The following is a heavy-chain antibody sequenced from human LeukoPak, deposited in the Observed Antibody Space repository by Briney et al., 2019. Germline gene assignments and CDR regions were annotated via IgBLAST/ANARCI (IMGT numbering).Heavy chain of an antibody. V-gene: IGHV3-21*01. J-gene: IGHJ4*02. CDR3: ATGSGWTPYYFDY. CDR2: ISSSSSYI. Sequence: GGSLRLSCAASGFTFSSYSMNWVRQAPGKELEWVSSISSSSSYIYYADSVKGRFTISRDNAKNSLYLQMNSLRAEDTAVYYCATGSGWTPYYFDYWGQGTLVTVSS. D-gene: IGHD6-19*01. CDR1: GFTFSSYS.